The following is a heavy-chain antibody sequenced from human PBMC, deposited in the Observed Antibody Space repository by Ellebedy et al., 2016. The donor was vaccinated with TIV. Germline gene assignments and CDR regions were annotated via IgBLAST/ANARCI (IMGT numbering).Heavy chain of an antibody. CDR2: IKQDGSEK. D-gene: IGHD3-10*01. J-gene: IGHJ4*02. CDR3: ARSSSKYSGSSDY. V-gene: IGHV3-7*01. CDR1: EFTFSSFA. Sequence: GGSLRLSCAASEFTFSSFAMNWVRQAPGKGLEWVANIKQDGSEKYYVDSVKGRFTISRDNAKNSLYLQMNSLRPEDTAVYYCARSSSKYSGSSDYWGQGTLVTVSS.